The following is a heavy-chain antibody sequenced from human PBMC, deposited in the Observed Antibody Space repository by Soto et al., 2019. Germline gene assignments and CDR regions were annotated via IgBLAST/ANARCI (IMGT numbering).Heavy chain of an antibody. V-gene: IGHV1-69*06. D-gene: IGHD2-15*01. CDR1: GGTFSVNG. CDR2: IIPMFATA. CDR3: ARDRPYSQGRYGMDI. J-gene: IGHJ6*02. Sequence: QVQLVQSGAEVRKPGFSVKVSCKPSGGTFSVNGVSWVRQAPGQGLEWMGGIIPMFATANYAQKFQGRVTITANKSTRTVYMELGSLRSADTAVYYCARDRPYSQGRYGMDIWGQGTTVTVS.